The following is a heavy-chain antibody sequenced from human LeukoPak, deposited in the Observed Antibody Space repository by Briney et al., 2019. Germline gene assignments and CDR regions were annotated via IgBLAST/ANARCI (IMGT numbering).Heavy chain of an antibody. CDR1: GFTFSDHY. CDR2: IRNKANSYTT. Sequence: GGSLRLSCAASGFTFSDHYMDWVRQAPGKGLGWGGRIRNKANSYTTYFAASVKGRFSISRDNSKNSLYLQMNSLKTEDTAVYYCARGRGGTAFDIWGQGTMVIVSS. D-gene: IGHD3-16*01. CDR3: ARGRGGTAFDI. V-gene: IGHV3-72*01. J-gene: IGHJ3*02.